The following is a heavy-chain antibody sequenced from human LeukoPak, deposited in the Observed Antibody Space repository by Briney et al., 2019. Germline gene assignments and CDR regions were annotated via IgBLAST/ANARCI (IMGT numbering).Heavy chain of an antibody. Sequence: PSETLSLTCTVSGGSISSNNYYWGWLRQPPGTGLEWFGSLYHTGSAYYNLSLKGRVTISMPVSKNHFSLKLSSVTAADTAVYYCARTYDYVWGSYRSHSFDCWGQGTLVTVSS. CDR2: LYHTGSA. CDR1: GGSISSNNYY. J-gene: IGHJ4*02. CDR3: ARTYDYVWGSYRSHSFDC. V-gene: IGHV4-39*02. D-gene: IGHD3-16*02.